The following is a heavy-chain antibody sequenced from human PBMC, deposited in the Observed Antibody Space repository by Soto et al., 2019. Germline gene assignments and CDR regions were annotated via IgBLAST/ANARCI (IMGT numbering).Heavy chain of an antibody. CDR2: IYYSGST. V-gene: IGHV4-61*01. CDR3: AMAYYDSRGYSLDP. J-gene: IGHJ5*02. D-gene: IGHD3-22*01. CDR1: GGSISSSSYY. Sequence: SETLSLTCTVSGGSISSSSYYWSWIRQPPGKGLEGIGYIYYSGSTNYTPSLKSRVTISEDTSKNQFSLRLSSVTAADTSVYYCAMAYYDSRGYSLDPWGQGILVTVSS.